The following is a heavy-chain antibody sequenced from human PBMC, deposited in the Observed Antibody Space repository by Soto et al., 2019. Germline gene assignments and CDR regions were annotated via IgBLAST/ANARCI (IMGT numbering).Heavy chain of an antibody. CDR2: ISSSSSTI. J-gene: IGHJ4*02. CDR3: ARHLRRRLKTAQGDPNFDY. D-gene: IGHD3-16*01. V-gene: IGHV3-48*02. CDR1: GFTFSSYS. Sequence: GGSLRLSCAASGFTFSSYSMNWVRQAPGKGLEWVSYISSSSSTIYYADSVKGRFTISRDNAKNSLYLQMNSLRDEDTAVYYCARHLRRRLKTAQGDPNFDYWGQGTLVTVSS.